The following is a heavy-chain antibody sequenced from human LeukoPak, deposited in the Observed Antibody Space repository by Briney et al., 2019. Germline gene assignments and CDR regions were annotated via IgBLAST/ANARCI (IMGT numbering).Heavy chain of an antibody. V-gene: IGHV3-23*01. Sequence: GGSLRLSCAASAFTFSSYAMSWVRQAPGTGLEWVSVINGSGGGIYYADFVKGRFTISRDKSKNTLYLQMNSLRAEETAVYYCAKAFGGYDNFDNWGQGTLVTVSS. CDR1: AFTFSSYA. CDR3: AKAFGGYDNFDN. J-gene: IGHJ4*02. D-gene: IGHD5-12*01. CDR2: INGSGGGI.